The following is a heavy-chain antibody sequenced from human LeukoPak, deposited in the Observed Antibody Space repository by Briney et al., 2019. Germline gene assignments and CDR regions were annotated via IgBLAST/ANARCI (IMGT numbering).Heavy chain of an antibody. CDR1: GGSISSGDYY. Sequence: SQTLSLTCTVSGGSISSGDYYWSWIRQPRGKGLEWIGYIYYSGSTYYNPSLKSRVTISVDTSKNQFSLKLSSVTAADTAVYYCASSGYCSSTSCPYYYGSGSYYPTLDYWGQGTLVTVSS. CDR3: ASSGYCSSTSCPYYYGSGSYYPTLDY. J-gene: IGHJ4*02. D-gene: IGHD3-10*01. CDR2: IYYSGST. V-gene: IGHV4-30-4*08.